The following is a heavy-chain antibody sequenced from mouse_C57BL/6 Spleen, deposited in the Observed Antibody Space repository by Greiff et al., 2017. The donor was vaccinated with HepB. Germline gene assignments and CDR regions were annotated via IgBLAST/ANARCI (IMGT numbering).Heavy chain of an antibody. CDR2: IYPGSGST. Sequence: VQLQQPGAELVKPGASVKMSCKASGYTFTSYWITWVKQRPGQGLEWIGDIYPGSGSTNYNEKFKSKATLTVDTSSSTAYMQLSSLTSEDSAVYYCARGITTRVFFDYWGQGTTLTVSS. CDR3: ARGITTRVFFDY. J-gene: IGHJ2*01. D-gene: IGHD1-1*01. V-gene: IGHV1-55*01. CDR1: GYTFTSYW.